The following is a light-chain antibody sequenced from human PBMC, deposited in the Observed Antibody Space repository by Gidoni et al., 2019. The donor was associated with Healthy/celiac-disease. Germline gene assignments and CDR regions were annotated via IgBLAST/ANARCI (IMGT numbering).Light chain of an antibody. J-gene: IGKJ4*01. Sequence: EIAMTQSPATLSVSPGERATLSCRASQSVRSNLAWYQQKPGQAPRLLIYGASTRATGIPARSRGSGSGTEFTLTISSLQSEDFAVYYCQQYNTWPLTFGGGTKVEIK. V-gene: IGKV3-15*01. CDR1: QSVRSN. CDR3: QQYNTWPLT. CDR2: GAS.